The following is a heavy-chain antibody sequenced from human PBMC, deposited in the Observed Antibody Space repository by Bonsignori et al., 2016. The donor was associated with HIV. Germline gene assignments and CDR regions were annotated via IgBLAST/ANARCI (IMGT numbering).Heavy chain of an antibody. CDR2: ISSSSSYI. CDR1: GFTFSSYS. V-gene: IGHV3-21*01. J-gene: IGHJ5*02. CDR3: ARDGDYYYGSGSYSRWFDP. D-gene: IGHD3-10*01. Sequence: GGSLRLSCAASGFTFSSYSMNWVRQAPGKGLEWVSSISSSSSYIYYADSVKGRFTISRDNAKNSLYLQMNSLRAEDTAVYYCARDGDYYYGSGSYSRWFDPWGQGTLVTVSS.